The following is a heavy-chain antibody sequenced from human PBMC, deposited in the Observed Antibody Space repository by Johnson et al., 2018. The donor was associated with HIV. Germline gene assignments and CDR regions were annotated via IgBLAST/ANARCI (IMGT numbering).Heavy chain of an antibody. CDR1: GFTFSSYA. V-gene: IGHV3-30*02. Sequence: QVQLVESGGGLVQPGGSLRVSCAASGFTFSSYAMSWVRQAPGKGLEWVAFIRYDGNSKYYIDSVKGRFTVSRDNSKNTLYLQMKSLRPEDTAVYYCAKESKWESRTPHAFDMWGQGTMVTVSS. CDR2: IRYDGNSK. D-gene: IGHD1-26*01. CDR3: AKESKWESRTPHAFDM. J-gene: IGHJ3*02.